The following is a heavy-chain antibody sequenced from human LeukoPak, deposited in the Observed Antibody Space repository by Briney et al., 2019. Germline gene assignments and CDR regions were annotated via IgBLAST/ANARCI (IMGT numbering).Heavy chain of an antibody. V-gene: IGHV3-48*04. Sequence: GGSLRLSCAASGFTFSSYSMNWVRQAPGKGLEWVSYISSSSTIYYADSVKGRFTVSRDNAKNSLYRQMNSLRAEDTAVYYCARDPQYYYESSGYFPILYYMDVWGKGTTVTVSS. CDR1: GFTFSSYS. J-gene: IGHJ6*03. CDR3: ARDPQYYYESSGYFPILYYMDV. CDR2: ISSSSTI. D-gene: IGHD3-22*01.